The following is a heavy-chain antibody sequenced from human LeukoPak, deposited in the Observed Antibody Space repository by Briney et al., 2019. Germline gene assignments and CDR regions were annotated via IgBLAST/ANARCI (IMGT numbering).Heavy chain of an antibody. J-gene: IGHJ4*02. Sequence: SETLSLTCTVSGGALSSSSYYWGWIRQPPGKGLEWIGSIYYSGSTYYNPSLKSRVTISVDTSKNQFSLKLSSVTAADTAVYYCARDGGSEYYFDYWGQGTLVTVSS. CDR3: ARDGGSEYYFDY. D-gene: IGHD3-16*01. V-gene: IGHV4-39*07. CDR2: IYYSGST. CDR1: GGALSSSSYY.